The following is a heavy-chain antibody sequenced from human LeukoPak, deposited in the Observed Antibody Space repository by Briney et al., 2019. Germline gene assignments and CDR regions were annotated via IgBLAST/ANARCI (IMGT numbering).Heavy chain of an antibody. CDR3: ARVKDYYDGSVYYFLDY. V-gene: IGHV6-1*01. J-gene: IGHJ4*02. CDR1: GDSVSSNTAA. CDR2: TYYRSKWYY. D-gene: IGHD3-22*01. Sequence: SQTLSLTCAISGDSVSSNTAAWSWIRQSPSRGLEWLGRTYYRSKWYYDYAVSVKSRITVNPDTSKDQFSLQLKSVTSEDTAVYFCARVKDYYDGSVYYFLDYWGQGTLVTVPS.